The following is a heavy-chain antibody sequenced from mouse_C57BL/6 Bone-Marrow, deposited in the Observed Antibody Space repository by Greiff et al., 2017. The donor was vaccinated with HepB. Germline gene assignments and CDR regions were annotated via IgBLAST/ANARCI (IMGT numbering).Heavy chain of an antibody. D-gene: IGHD1-1*01. V-gene: IGHV14-4*01. CDR2: IDPENGDT. Sequence: VQLQQSGAELVRPGASVKLSCTASGFNIKDDYMHWVKQRPEQGLEWIGWIDPENGDTEYASKFQGKATITADTSSNTAYLQLSSLTSEDTAVYYCTVYGSGFDYWGQGTTLTVSS. J-gene: IGHJ2*01. CDR3: TVYGSGFDY. CDR1: GFNIKDDY.